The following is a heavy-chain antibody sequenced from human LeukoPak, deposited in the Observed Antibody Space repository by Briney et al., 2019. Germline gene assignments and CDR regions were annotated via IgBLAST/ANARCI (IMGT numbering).Heavy chain of an antibody. V-gene: IGHV4-39*01. CDR1: GGSFSSSSYH. CDR3: ARHYAVIIRAFDI. D-gene: IGHD3-10*01. J-gene: IGHJ3*02. CDR2: IYYRGST. Sequence: SETLSLTCTVSGGSFSSSSYHWGWIRQPPGKGLEWIGNIYYRGSTFYNPSLKSRVTISVDTSKNQFSLKLTSVTAADTAVYYCARHYAVIIRAFDIWGQGTMVTVSS.